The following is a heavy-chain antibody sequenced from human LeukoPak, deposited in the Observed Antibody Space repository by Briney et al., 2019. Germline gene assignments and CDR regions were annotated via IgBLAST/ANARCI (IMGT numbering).Heavy chain of an antibody. J-gene: IGHJ5*02. D-gene: IGHD4-17*01. CDR3: ARDGPDYGDFNWFAP. CDR2: IYYTGST. CDR1: GASISGGTYY. Sequence: SETLSLTCSVSGASISGGTYYWGWIRQPPGKGLEWIGSIYYTGSTYDNPSLKSRVTISVDTSKNQFSLKLSSVTAADTATYYCARDGPDYGDFNWFAPWGQGTLVTVSS. V-gene: IGHV4-39*02.